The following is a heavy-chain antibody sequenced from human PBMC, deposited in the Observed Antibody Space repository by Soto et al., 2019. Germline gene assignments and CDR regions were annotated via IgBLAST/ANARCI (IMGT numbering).Heavy chain of an antibody. D-gene: IGHD6-13*01. CDR1: RFTSGYNN. J-gene: IGHJ4*01. V-gene: IGHV3-23*01. Sequence: GGSLRLSCAESRFTSGYNNKNWVRQAPGKGLEWVSTISSNGENTHYADSVKGRFIISSDNSSNTVALQMNSLRVEDTAIYYCVSWVSAHFDSWGQGTLVTVSS. CDR2: ISSNGENT. CDR3: VSWVSAHFDS.